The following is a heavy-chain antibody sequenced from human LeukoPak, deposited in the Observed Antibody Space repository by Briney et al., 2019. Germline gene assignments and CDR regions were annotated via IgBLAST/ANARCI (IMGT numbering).Heavy chain of an antibody. D-gene: IGHD3-3*01. V-gene: IGHV4-34*01. Sequence: SETLSLTCAVYGESFSGYYWSWIRQPPGKGLEWIGEINHSGSTNYNPSLKSRVTISVDTSKNQFSLKLSSETAADTAVYYCARGPYDFWSGYRDYWGQGTLVTVSS. CDR2: INHSGST. J-gene: IGHJ4*02. CDR1: GESFSGYY. CDR3: ARGPYDFWSGYRDY.